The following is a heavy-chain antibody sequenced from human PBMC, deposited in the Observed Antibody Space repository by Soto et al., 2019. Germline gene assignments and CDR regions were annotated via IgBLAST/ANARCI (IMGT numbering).Heavy chain of an antibody. CDR1: GFTFSNAW. CDR2: IKSKTDGGTT. D-gene: IGHD4-17*01. J-gene: IGHJ4*02. V-gene: IGHV3-15*01. CDR3: TTPLHYGDYIDY. Sequence: GGSLRLSCAASGFTFSNAWMSWVRQAPGKGPEWVGRIKSKTDGGTTDYAAPVKGRFTISRDDSKNTLYLQMNSLKTEDTAVYYCTTPLHYGDYIDYWGQGTLVTVSS.